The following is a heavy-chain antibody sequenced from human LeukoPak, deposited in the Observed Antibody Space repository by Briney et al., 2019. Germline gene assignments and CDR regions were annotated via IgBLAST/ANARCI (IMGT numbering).Heavy chain of an antibody. V-gene: IGHV1-2*02. Sequence: ASVKVSCKASGYTFTDYSIHWVRQAPGQGLEWMGWVTPKNGDTSYTQKFQGRVTMTRDTSISTAHMELSRLTSDDTAVYYCAREIVHSGGDCWGQGTLVIVSS. CDR3: AREIVHSGGDC. J-gene: IGHJ4*02. CDR2: VTPKNGDT. D-gene: IGHD1-26*01. CDR1: GYTFTDYS.